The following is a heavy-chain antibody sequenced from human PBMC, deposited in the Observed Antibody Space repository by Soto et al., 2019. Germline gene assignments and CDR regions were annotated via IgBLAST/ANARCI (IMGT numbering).Heavy chain of an antibody. CDR3: AREGGSGNYRYYAMDV. V-gene: IGHV1-69*12. D-gene: IGHD3-10*01. Sequence: QVQLVQSGAEVKKPGSSVKVSCQASGGTFSSYAISWVRQAPGQGLEWLGGIIPIFGTANDAQKFQGRVTIPADESTSTAYTELSSLRSEYTAVYYCAREGGSGNYRYYAMDVWCQGTTVTVSS. CDR2: IIPIFGTA. CDR1: GGTFSSYA. J-gene: IGHJ6*02.